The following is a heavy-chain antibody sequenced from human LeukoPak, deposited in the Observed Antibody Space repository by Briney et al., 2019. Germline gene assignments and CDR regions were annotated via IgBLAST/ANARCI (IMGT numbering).Heavy chain of an antibody. D-gene: IGHD3-22*01. CDR3: AKDWYHDSSGYYFDY. CDR1: GFTFSSYG. CDR2: IWYDGSNK. Sequence: GGSLRLSCAASGFTFSSYGMHWVRQAPGKGLEWVAVIWYDGSNKYYADSVKGRFTISRDNSKNTLYLQMNSLRAEDTAVYYCAKDWYHDSSGYYFDYWGQGTLVTVSS. V-gene: IGHV3-33*06. J-gene: IGHJ4*02.